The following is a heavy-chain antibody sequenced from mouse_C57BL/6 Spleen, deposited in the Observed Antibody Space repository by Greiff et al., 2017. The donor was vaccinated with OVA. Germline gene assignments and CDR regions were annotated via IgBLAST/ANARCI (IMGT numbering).Heavy chain of an antibody. V-gene: IGHV14-3*01. CDR2: IDPANGNP. D-gene: IGHD1-1*01. J-gene: IGHJ2*01. Sequence: EVKVVESVAELVRPGASVKLSCTASGFNIKNTYMHWVKQRPEQGLEWIGRIDPANGNPKYAPKFQGKATITADTSSNTAYLQLSSLTSEDTAIYYCAREHYDSSYEDYWGQGTTLTVSS. CDR3: AREHYDSSYEDY. CDR1: GFNIKNTY.